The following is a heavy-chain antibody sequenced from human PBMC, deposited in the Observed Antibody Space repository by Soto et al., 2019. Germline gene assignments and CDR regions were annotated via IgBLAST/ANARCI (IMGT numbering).Heavy chain of an antibody. Sequence: EVQLVESGGGLVQPGGSLSLSCAASGFTFSSYWMHWVRQAPGKGLVWVSRINSDGSSTSYADSVKGRFTISRDNAKNTLYLQMNSLRAEDTAVYYCARGREYYDFWSGYYPRDYFDYWGQGTLVTVSS. J-gene: IGHJ4*02. V-gene: IGHV3-74*01. D-gene: IGHD3-3*01. CDR1: GFTFSSYW. CDR2: INSDGSST. CDR3: ARGREYYDFWSGYYPRDYFDY.